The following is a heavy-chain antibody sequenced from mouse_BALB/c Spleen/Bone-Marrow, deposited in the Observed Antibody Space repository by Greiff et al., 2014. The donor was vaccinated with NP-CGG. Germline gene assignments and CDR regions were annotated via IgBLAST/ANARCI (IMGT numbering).Heavy chain of an antibody. Sequence: DLVKPGASVKLSCKASGYTFTSYWINWVKKRPGQGLEGIGRISPGSGTTYYNEMFKGKATLTVDTSSTTAYIQLSSLSSEDSAVYFCARGSYYYGSSSPWFAYWGQGTLVTVSA. CDR1: GYTFTSYW. CDR2: ISPGSGTT. J-gene: IGHJ3*01. V-gene: IGHV1S41*01. CDR3: ARGSYYYGSSSPWFAY. D-gene: IGHD1-1*01.